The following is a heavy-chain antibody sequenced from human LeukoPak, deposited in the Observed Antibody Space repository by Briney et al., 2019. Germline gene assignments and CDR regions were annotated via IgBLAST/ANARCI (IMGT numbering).Heavy chain of an antibody. J-gene: IGHJ4*02. Sequence: GGSLRLSCAASGFTFSSYAMSWVRQAPGKGLEWVSAISGSGGSTYYADSVKGRFTISKDNSKNTLYLQMNSLRAEDTAVYYCAKSDCSGGSCYENCWGQGTLVTVSS. CDR1: GFTFSSYA. CDR2: ISGSGGST. V-gene: IGHV3-23*01. CDR3: AKSDCSGGSCYENC. D-gene: IGHD2-15*01.